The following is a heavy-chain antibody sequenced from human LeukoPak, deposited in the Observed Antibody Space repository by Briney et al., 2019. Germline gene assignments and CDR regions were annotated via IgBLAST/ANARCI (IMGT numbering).Heavy chain of an antibody. CDR1: GFTFSNYW. D-gene: IGHD4-17*01. Sequence: PGGSLRLSCAASGFTFSNYWMHWVRQVPGKGLEWVAVISFDGKIETYADSVKGRFTISKDFSNNTLYLHMNTVRPDDTAVYYCALYGAYFDFWGHGTLVTVSS. V-gene: IGHV3-30*03. CDR2: ISFDGKIE. CDR3: ALYGAYFDF. J-gene: IGHJ4*01.